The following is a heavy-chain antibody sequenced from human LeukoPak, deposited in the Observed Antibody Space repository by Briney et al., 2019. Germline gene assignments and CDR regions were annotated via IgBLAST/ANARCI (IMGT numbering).Heavy chain of an antibody. Sequence: PSETLSLTCAVSGGSLSRSNWWSWVRQSPGKGLEWVSSISSSSSYIYYADSVKGRFTISRDNAKNSLYLQMNSLRAEDTAVYYCARRGGDIVATIDAFDIWGQGTMVTVSS. V-gene: IGHV3-21*01. J-gene: IGHJ3*02. CDR3: ARRGGDIVATIDAFDI. CDR1: GGSLSRSN. CDR2: ISSSSSYI. D-gene: IGHD5-12*01.